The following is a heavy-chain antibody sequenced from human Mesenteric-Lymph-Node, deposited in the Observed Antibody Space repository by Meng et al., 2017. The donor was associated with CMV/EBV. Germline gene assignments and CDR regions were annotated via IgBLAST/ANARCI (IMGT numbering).Heavy chain of an antibody. CDR2: IYYSGST. CDR3: ARPHYYGSGSSPWFDP. CDR1: GGSISSSSYY. D-gene: IGHD3-10*01. J-gene: IGHJ5*02. Sequence: QLQLQESVPGLVKPSETLSLTSTVPGGSISSSSYYWGWIRQPPGKGLEWIGSIYYSGSTYYNPSLKSRVTISVDTSKNQFSLKLSSVTAADTAVYYCARPHYYGSGSSPWFDPRGQGTLVTVSS. V-gene: IGHV4-39*01.